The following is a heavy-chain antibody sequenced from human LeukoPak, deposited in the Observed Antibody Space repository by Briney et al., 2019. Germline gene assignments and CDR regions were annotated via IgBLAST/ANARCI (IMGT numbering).Heavy chain of an antibody. D-gene: IGHD3-3*01. CDR3: ARDDPITVFGVVPYYFDY. Sequence: SETLSLTCTVSGGSISSGDYYWSWIRQPAGKGLEWIGRIYTSGSTNYNPSLKSRVTMSVDTSKNQFSLKLSSVTAADTAVYYCARDDPITVFGVVPYYFDYWGQGTLVTVSS. V-gene: IGHV4-61*02. CDR1: GGSISSGDYY. J-gene: IGHJ4*02. CDR2: IYTSGST.